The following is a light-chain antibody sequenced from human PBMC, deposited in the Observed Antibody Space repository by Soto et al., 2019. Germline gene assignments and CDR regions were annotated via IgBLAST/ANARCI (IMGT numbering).Light chain of an antibody. CDR1: SSNIGSNT. V-gene: IGLV1-44*01. CDR3: AAWDDSLNGPV. Sequence: QTVVTQPPSASGTPGQRVTISCSGSSSNIGSNTVNWYQQLPGTAHKLLIYSNNQRPSGVPDRFSGSKSGTSASLAISGLQSEDEADYYCAAWDDSLNGPVFGGGTKVTVL. J-gene: IGLJ2*01. CDR2: SNN.